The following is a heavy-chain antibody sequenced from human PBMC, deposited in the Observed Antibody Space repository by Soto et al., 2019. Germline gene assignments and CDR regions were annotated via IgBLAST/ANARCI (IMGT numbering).Heavy chain of an antibody. CDR1: GVSISSDGYS. V-gene: IGHV4-30-2*01. D-gene: IGHD3-3*01. Sequence: QLQLQESGSGLVKPSQTLSLTCAVSGVSISSDGYSWSWIRQPPGKGLEWLGFIYQSGSTYYNPSLMSRGISSVDRSKNLFSLKVTSLTAVVTAVYYCASACYDFWFGYHCGMDVLGEGTTVSVTS. CDR2: IYQSGST. CDR3: ASACYDFWFGYHCGMDV. J-gene: IGHJ6*04.